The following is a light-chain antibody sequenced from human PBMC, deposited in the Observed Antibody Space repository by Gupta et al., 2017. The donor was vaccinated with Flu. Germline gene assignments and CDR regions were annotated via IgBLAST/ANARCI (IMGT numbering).Light chain of an antibody. CDR2: DDY. Sequence: QSALAQPASVSGSPGQSITISCTETGSDIGTYNLITWYQKHPDKAPKLIIFDDYKRPSGVSNRFSGSKSCTTASLTISGRQADEEADYYCSSYAGSTTDVMFGGGTKVTVL. CDR3: SSYAGSTTDVM. J-gene: IGLJ3*02. V-gene: IGLV2-23*01. CDR1: GSDIGTYNL.